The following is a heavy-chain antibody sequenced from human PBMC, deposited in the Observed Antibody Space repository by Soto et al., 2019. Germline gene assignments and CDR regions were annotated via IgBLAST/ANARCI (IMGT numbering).Heavy chain of an antibody. D-gene: IGHD2-21*02. Sequence: QVQLQESGPGLVKPSETLSLTCTVSGGSISSYYWSWIRQPPGKGLEWLGYIYYSGSTNYNPSLTRRVTISVDTSKDQCSQKQSSVTAADTAVYYCARHNGQTYCGGDCYSGPFDYWGQGTLVTVSS. CDR1: GGSISSYY. CDR2: IYYSGST. J-gene: IGHJ4*02. CDR3: ARHNGQTYCGGDCYSGPFDY. V-gene: IGHV4-59*08.